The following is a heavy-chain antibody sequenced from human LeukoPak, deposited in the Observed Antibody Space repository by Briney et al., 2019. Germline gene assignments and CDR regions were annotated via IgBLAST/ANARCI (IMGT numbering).Heavy chain of an antibody. J-gene: IGHJ6*02. D-gene: IGHD1-26*01. Sequence: GGSLRLSCAASGFTFSSYAMHWVRQASGKGLEWVGRIRSKANSYATAYAASVKGRFTISRGDSKNTAYLQMNSLKTEDTAVYYCTSLSGSYSDYYYYGMDVWGQGTTVTVSS. CDR3: TSLSGSYSDYYYYGMDV. CDR2: IRSKANSYAT. CDR1: GFTFSSYA. V-gene: IGHV3-73*01.